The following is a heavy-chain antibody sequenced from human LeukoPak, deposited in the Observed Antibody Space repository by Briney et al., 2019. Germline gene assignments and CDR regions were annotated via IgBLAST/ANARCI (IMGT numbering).Heavy chain of an antibody. Sequence: SGGSLRLSCAASGFTFSSYSMNWVRQAPGKGLEWVSYISSSSSTIYYADSVKGRFTISRDNAKNSLYLQMSSLRVEDTAVYYCAGDRIEQQRTLGRSTNYYSYYYMDVWGKGTTVTVSS. J-gene: IGHJ6*03. CDR2: ISSSSSTI. CDR3: AGDRIEQQRTLGRSTNYYSYYYMDV. D-gene: IGHD6-13*01. CDR1: GFTFSSYS. V-gene: IGHV3-48*01.